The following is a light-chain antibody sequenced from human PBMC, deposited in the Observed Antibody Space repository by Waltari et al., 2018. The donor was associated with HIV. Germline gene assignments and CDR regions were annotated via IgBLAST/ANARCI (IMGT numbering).Light chain of an antibody. CDR3: ATWDDNLNTYV. CDR2: SND. J-gene: IGLJ1*01. CDR1: TSNIAANY. V-gene: IGLV1-47*01. Sequence: QSVLSPPPSMSGAPGPRVTLPCSGNTSNIAANYAYWFQHGPDAAPKLFIFSNDRRPSGVPGRVSGSKAGTSAYLAISGLRPEDEADYYCATWDDNLNTYVFGPGTRLSVL.